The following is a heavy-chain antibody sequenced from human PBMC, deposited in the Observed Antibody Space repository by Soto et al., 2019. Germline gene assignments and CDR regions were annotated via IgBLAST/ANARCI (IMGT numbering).Heavy chain of an antibody. D-gene: IGHD2-8*01. CDR2: ISDSGGST. V-gene: IGHV3-23*01. Sequence: GGSLRLSCAASGFTFSSYALSWVRQAPGKGLEWVSAISDSGGSTYYADSVKGRFTISRDNSKNTLYLQMNSLRAEDTAVYFCAKGDCTNGVCSWGRFDYWGQGT. CDR3: AKGDCTNGVCSWGRFDY. J-gene: IGHJ4*02. CDR1: GFTFSSYA.